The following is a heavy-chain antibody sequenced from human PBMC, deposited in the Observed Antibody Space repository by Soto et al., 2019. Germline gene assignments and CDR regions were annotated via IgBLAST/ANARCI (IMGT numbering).Heavy chain of an antibody. Sequence: QVQLVESGGGVVQPGRSLRLSCAASGFTFSSYAMHWVRQAPGKGLEWVAVISYDGSNKYYADSVKGRFTISRDNSKNTLYLQMNSLRAEDTAVYYCARGGPYRSPYNWFDPWGQGTLVTVSS. CDR2: ISYDGSNK. CDR3: ARGGPYRSPYNWFDP. D-gene: IGHD4-4*01. V-gene: IGHV3-30-3*01. CDR1: GFTFSSYA. J-gene: IGHJ5*02.